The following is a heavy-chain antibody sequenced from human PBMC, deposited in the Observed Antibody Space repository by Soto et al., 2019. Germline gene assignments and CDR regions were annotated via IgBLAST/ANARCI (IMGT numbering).Heavy chain of an antibody. J-gene: IGHJ6*01. CDR3: ASSTYYDFWSGYWTQSYYYGMDG. CDR2: IYPGDSDT. D-gene: IGHD3-3*01. V-gene: IGHV5-51*01. Sequence: RGESLNISCKGSEASLTSYLIGWVRQMPGKCLDSVRIIYPGDSDTRYSPSFQGQVTISADKSISTAYLQWSSLKASDTAMYYCASSTYYDFWSGYWTQSYYYGMDGWGQGTTVTVSS. CDR1: EASLTSYL.